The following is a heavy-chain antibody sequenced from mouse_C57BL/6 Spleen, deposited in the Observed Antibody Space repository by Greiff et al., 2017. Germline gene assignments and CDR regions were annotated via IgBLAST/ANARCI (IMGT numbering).Heavy chain of an antibody. Sequence: VQLKGSGPELVKPGASVKISCKASGYSFTDYDMNWVKQSNGKSLEWIGVINPNYGTTSYNQKFKGKATLTVDQSSSTAYMQLNSLTSEDSAVYYCARSFITTKGYFDVWGTGTTVTVSS. CDR1: GYSFTDYD. CDR2: INPNYGTT. J-gene: IGHJ1*03. D-gene: IGHD1-2*01. CDR3: ARSFITTKGYFDV. V-gene: IGHV1-39*01.